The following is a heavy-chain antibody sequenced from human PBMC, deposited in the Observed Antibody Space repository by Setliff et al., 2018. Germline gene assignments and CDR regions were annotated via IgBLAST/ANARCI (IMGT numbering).Heavy chain of an antibody. D-gene: IGHD3-10*01. J-gene: IGHJ6*02. CDR3: ARGGLWFGELLWKYYYYGMDV. CDR1: GGSISSGGYY. CDR2: IYYSGST. V-gene: IGHV4-31*03. Sequence: SETLSLTCTVSGGSISSGGYYWSWIRQHPGKGLEWIGYIYYSGSTYYNPSLKSRVTISVDTSKNQFSLKLSSVTAADTAVYYCARGGLWFGELLWKYYYYGMDVWGQGTTVTVSS.